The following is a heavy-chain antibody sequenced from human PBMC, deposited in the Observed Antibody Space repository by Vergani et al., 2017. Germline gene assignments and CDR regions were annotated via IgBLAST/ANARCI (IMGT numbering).Heavy chain of an antibody. Sequence: EVQLVESGGGLVQPGGSLRLSCAASGFTFSSYEMNWVRQAPGKGLEWVSYISSSGSTIYYADSVKGRFTISRDNAKNSLYLQMNSLRDEDTAVYYCARRRTTVRLSSWTNSWGQGTLVTVSS. CDR2: ISSSGSTI. V-gene: IGHV3-48*03. CDR3: ARRRTTVRLSSWTNS. J-gene: IGHJ4*02. CDR1: GFTFSSYE. D-gene: IGHD6-13*01.